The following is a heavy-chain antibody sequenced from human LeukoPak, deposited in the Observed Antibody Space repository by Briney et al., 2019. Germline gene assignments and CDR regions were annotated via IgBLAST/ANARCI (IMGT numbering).Heavy chain of an antibody. CDR2: TRNRANSYST. CDR3: TRYQLPQRFFDY. J-gene: IGHJ4*02. Sequence: GGSLRLSCAASGFTFSDYYMDWVRQAPGKGLEWVARTRNRANSYSTEYAASVKGSFTISRDESQNSLYLQMNSLKTEDTAVYYCTRYQLPQRFFDYWGQGSLVTVSS. D-gene: IGHD2-2*01. V-gene: IGHV3-72*01. CDR1: GFTFSDYY.